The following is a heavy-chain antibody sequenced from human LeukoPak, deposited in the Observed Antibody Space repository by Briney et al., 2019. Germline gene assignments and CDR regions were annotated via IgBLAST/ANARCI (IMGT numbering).Heavy chain of an antibody. CDR1: GFTFSSYG. V-gene: IGHV3-30*03. D-gene: IGHD2-2*01. CDR2: ISFDGSNK. Sequence: GGSLRLSCEASGFTFSSYGMHWFRQAPGKGLEWVALISFDGSNKYYADSVKGRFTISRDNSKNTLYLQMNSLRAEDTAVYYCATPIVEVPAAPENYMDVWGKGTTVTVSS. CDR3: ATPIVEVPAAPENYMDV. J-gene: IGHJ6*03.